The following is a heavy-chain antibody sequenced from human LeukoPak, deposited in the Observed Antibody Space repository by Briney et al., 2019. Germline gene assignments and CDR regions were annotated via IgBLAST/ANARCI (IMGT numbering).Heavy chain of an antibody. CDR2: ISSSGSTI. J-gene: IGHJ4*02. CDR3: ARGRLLSGSRVVGAPGYFDY. Sequence: GGSLRLSCTASGFTFSIYSINWVRQAPGKGLEWVSYISSSGSTIYYTDSVKGRFTISRDNAKNSLYLQMNSLRAEDTAVYYCARGRLLSGSRVVGAPGYFDYWGQGTLVTVSS. CDR1: GFTFSIYS. D-gene: IGHD1-26*01. V-gene: IGHV3-48*04.